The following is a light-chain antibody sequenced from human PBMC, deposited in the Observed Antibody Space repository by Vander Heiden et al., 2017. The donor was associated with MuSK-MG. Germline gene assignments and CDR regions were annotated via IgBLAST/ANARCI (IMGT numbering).Light chain of an antibody. V-gene: IGKV1-8*01. J-gene: IGKJ4*01. CDR1: QGISSY. CDR2: AAS. Sequence: AIQMTQSPSSFSASTGDRVTITCRASQGISSYLAWYQQKPGKAPKLLIYAASTLQSGVPTRFSGSGSGTEYTLTISCLQPDDFATYYCQQYSSYPLTFGGGTKVEIK. CDR3: QQYSSYPLT.